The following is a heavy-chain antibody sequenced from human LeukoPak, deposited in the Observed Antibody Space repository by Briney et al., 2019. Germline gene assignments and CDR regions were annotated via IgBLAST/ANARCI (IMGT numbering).Heavy chain of an antibody. D-gene: IGHD2-2*01. CDR3: ARDNAGAYGMVV. Sequence: SGGSLRLSCAASGFTFSSYAMHWVRQAPGKGLEYVSAISSNGGSTYYANSVKGRFTISRDNSKNTLYLQMNSLRAEDTAVYYCARDNAGAYGMVVWGQGTTVTVSS. V-gene: IGHV3-64*01. J-gene: IGHJ6*02. CDR2: ISSNGGST. CDR1: GFTFSSYA.